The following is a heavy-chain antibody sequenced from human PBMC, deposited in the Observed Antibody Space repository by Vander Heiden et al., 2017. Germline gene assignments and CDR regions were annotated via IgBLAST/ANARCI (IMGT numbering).Heavy chain of an antibody. D-gene: IGHD6-13*01. CDR3: AREWTGIAAADNWFDP. Sequence: YGMHWVRQAPGQRLEWMGWINAGNGNTKYSQKFQGRVTITRDTSASTAYMELSSLRSEDTAVYYCAREWTGIAAADNWFDPWGQGTLVTVSS. CDR2: INAGNGNT. V-gene: IGHV1-3*01. J-gene: IGHJ5*02. CDR1: YG.